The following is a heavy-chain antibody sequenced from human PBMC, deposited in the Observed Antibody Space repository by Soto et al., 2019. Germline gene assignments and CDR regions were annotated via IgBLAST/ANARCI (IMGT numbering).Heavy chain of an antibody. D-gene: IGHD3-22*01. Sequence: GTSVKVSCKASGYTFTSYYMHWVRQAPGQGLEWMGIINPSGGSTSYAQKFQGRVTMTRDTSTSTVYMELSSLRSEDTAVYYCARVGDDSSGYRYGMDVWGQGTTVTVSS. J-gene: IGHJ6*02. V-gene: IGHV1-46*01. CDR2: INPSGGST. CDR3: ARVGDDSSGYRYGMDV. CDR1: GYTFTSYY.